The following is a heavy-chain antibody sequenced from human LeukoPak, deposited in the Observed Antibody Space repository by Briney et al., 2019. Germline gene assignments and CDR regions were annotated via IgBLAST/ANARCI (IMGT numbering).Heavy chain of an antibody. CDR3: AREIAAAGNKQFDY. CDR2: IWYDGSNK. V-gene: IGHV3-33*08. D-gene: IGHD6-13*01. Sequence: PGGSLRLSCEGSAFIFSGHWMNWVRQAPGKGLEWVAVIWYDGSNKYYADSVKGRFTISRDNSKNTLYLQMNSLRAEDTAVYYCAREIAAAGNKQFDYWGQGTLVTVSS. CDR1: AFIFSGHW. J-gene: IGHJ4*02.